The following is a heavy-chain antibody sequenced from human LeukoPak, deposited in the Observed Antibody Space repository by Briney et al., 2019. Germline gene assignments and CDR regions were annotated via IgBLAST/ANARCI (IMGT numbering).Heavy chain of an antibody. V-gene: IGHV4-39*07. CDR1: GDSISSNSFS. J-gene: IGHJ4*02. D-gene: IGHD3-3*01. Sequence: SETLSLTCTVSGDSISSNSFSWGWIRQPPEKVLEWLGHISYTGETYYSPSLKIRVTLSVDTSKNEFSLNLISLTAADTAVYSCAREVPIYGISDYWGQGTLVTVSS. CDR3: AREVPIYGISDY. CDR2: ISYTGET.